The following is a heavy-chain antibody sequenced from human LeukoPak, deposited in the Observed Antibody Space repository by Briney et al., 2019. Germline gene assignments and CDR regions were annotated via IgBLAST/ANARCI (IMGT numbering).Heavy chain of an antibody. V-gene: IGHV4-59*01. CDR2: IYYSGSST. Sequence: SETLSLTCTVSGGSMSGFFWTWIRQPPGRALDWIGSIYYSGSSTKYNPSLKSRVTISVDTSKSQFSLNLNSATAADTAVYYCARTSRHFYGSGTNLTPWPAGMDVWGQGTTVTVSS. J-gene: IGHJ6*02. D-gene: IGHD3-10*01. CDR3: ARTSRHFYGSGTNLTPWPAGMDV. CDR1: GGSMSGFF.